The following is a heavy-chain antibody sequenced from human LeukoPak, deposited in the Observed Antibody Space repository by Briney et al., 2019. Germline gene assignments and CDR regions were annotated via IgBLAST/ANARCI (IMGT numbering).Heavy chain of an antibody. CDR1: GFTFSSYA. D-gene: IGHD4-17*01. CDR3: ASLTYGDSIFDY. Sequence: GGSLRLTCAASGFTFSSYAMHWVRQAPGKGLEWVAVISYDGSNKYYADSVKGRFTISRDNSKNTLYLQMNSLRAEGTAVYYCASLTYGDSIFDYWGQGTLVTVSS. CDR2: ISYDGSNK. V-gene: IGHV3-30-3*01. J-gene: IGHJ4*02.